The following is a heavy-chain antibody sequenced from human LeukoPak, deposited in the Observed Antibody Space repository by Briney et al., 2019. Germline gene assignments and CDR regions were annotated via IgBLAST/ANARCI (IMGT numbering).Heavy chain of an antibody. J-gene: IGHJ4*02. V-gene: IGHV4-34*01. Sequence: SETLSLTCAVYGGSFSGYYWSWIRQPPGKGLEWIGEINHSGSTNYNPSLKSRVTISVDTSKNQFSLKLSSVTAADTAVYYCARSNSSGVDLDYWGQGTLVTVSS. CDR2: INHSGST. CDR1: GGSFSGYY. D-gene: IGHD5-18*01. CDR3: ARSNSSGVDLDY.